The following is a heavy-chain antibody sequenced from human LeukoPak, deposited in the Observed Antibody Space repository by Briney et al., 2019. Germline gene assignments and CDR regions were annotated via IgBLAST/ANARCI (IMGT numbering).Heavy chain of an antibody. CDR3: AKGIRGFGELLSGFFDY. Sequence: SETLSLTCAVYGGSFSGYYWSWIRQPPGKGLEWIGEINHSGSTNYNPSLKSRVTISVDTSKNQFSLKLSSVTAADTAVYYCAKGIRGFGELLSGFFDYWGQGTLVTVSS. V-gene: IGHV4-34*01. D-gene: IGHD3-10*01. CDR1: GGSFSGYY. CDR2: INHSGST. J-gene: IGHJ4*02.